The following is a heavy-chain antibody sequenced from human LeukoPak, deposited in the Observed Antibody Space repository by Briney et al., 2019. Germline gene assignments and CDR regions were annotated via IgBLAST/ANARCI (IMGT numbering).Heavy chain of an antibody. CDR1: GYSFTSYW. J-gene: IGHJ4*02. D-gene: IGHD1-26*01. CDR3: ARRTQMGATSPGFDY. CDR2: IYPGDSDT. Sequence: GESLKISCKGSGYSFTSYWIGWVRQMPGKGLEWMGIIYPGDSDTRYGPSFQGQVTISADKSISTAYLQWSSLKASDTAMYYCARRTQMGATSPGFDYWGQGTLVTVSS. V-gene: IGHV5-51*01.